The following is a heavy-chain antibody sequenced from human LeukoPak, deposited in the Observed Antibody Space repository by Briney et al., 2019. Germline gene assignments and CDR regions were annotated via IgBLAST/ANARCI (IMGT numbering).Heavy chain of an antibody. Sequence: GGSLRLSCAASGFTFDDYAMHWVRQAPGKGLEWVSLISGDGGSTYYADSVKGRFTISRDNSKNSLYLQMNSLRTEDTALYYCASVIVGAHDYWGQGTLVTVSS. V-gene: IGHV3-43*02. J-gene: IGHJ4*02. D-gene: IGHD1-26*01. CDR1: GFTFDDYA. CDR3: ASVIVGAHDY. CDR2: ISGDGGST.